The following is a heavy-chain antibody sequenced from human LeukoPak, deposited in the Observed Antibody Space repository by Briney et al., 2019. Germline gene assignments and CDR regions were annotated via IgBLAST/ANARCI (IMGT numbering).Heavy chain of an antibody. CDR1: GLTFSSHW. J-gene: IGHJ5*02. CDR2: ITNDGSST. D-gene: IGHD3-22*01. Sequence: GGSLRLSCAASGLTFSSHWMHWVRQAPGKGLVWVSRITNDGSSTTYADSVKGRFTISRDNAKNMLYLQMNSLRAEDTAVYYCAKDLPDSSGYYYSVDWFDPWGQGTLVTVSS. CDR3: AKDLPDSSGYYYSVDWFDP. V-gene: IGHV3-74*01.